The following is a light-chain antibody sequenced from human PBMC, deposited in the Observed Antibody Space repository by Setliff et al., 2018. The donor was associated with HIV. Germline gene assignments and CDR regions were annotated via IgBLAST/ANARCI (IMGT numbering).Light chain of an antibody. Sequence: QSALAQPRSVSGSPGQSVTISCTGTSSDVGGYNYVSWYQQHPGKAPKLMISDVSKRPSGVPDRFSGSKSGNTASLTISGLQAEDEADYYCSSYTNTPLYVFGTGTKVTVL. CDR3: SSYTNTPLYV. CDR1: SSDVGGYNY. CDR2: DVS. J-gene: IGLJ1*01. V-gene: IGLV2-11*01.